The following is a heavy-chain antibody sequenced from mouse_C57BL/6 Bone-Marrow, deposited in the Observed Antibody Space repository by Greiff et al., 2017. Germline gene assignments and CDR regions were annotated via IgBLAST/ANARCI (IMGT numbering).Heavy chain of an antibody. J-gene: IGHJ2*01. Sequence: VQLQQSGAELVMPGASVKLSCKASGYTFTSYWMHWVKQRPGQGLEWIGEIDPSDSYTNYNQKFKGKSTLTVDKSSSPAYMQLSSLTSEDSAVYYCARELRPHYFDYWGQGTTLTVSS. D-gene: IGHD3-2*02. CDR2: IDPSDSYT. CDR1: GYTFTSYW. CDR3: ARELRPHYFDY. V-gene: IGHV1-69*01.